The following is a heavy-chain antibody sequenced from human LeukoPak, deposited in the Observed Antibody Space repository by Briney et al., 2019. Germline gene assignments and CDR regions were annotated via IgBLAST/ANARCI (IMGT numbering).Heavy chain of an antibody. CDR2: ISYDGSNK. CDR1: GFTFSSYA. Sequence: GRSLRLSCAASGFTFSSYAMHWVRQAPGKGLEWVAVISYDGSNKYYADSVKGRFTISRDNSKNTLYLQMNSLRAEDTAVYYCARSRVGVHFDYWGQGTLVTASS. D-gene: IGHD1-26*01. CDR3: ARSRVGVHFDY. J-gene: IGHJ4*02. V-gene: IGHV3-30-3*01.